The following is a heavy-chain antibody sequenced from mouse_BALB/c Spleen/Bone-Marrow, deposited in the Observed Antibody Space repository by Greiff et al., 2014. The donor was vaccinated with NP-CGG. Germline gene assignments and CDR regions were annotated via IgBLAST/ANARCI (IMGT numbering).Heavy chain of an antibody. J-gene: IGHJ4*01. Sequence: QVQLQQSGPGLVAPSQSLSITCTVSGFSLTGYAVNWVRQPPGKGLEWLGMIWGDGSTNYNSALKSRLSISKDDSKSQVFLKRNSPQTDDAARYYCAREDPGALDYWGQGTSLTVSS. V-gene: IGHV2-6-7*01. CDR1: GFSLTGYA. CDR2: IWGDGST. CDR3: AREDPGALDY.